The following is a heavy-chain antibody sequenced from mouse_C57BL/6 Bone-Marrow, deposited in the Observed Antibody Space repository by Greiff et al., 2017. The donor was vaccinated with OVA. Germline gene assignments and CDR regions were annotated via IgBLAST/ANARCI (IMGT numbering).Heavy chain of an antibody. Sequence: EVKLVESGGGLVKPGGSLKLSCAASGFTFSSYPMSWVRQTPEKRLEWVATISGGGGNTYYPDSVKGRFTISRDNAKNTLYLQMSSLRSEDTAVYYCARYDYDRYFDVWGTGTTVTVSS. CDR2: ISGGGGNT. J-gene: IGHJ1*03. CDR3: ARYDYDRYFDV. CDR1: GFTFSSYP. D-gene: IGHD2-4*01. V-gene: IGHV5-9*04.